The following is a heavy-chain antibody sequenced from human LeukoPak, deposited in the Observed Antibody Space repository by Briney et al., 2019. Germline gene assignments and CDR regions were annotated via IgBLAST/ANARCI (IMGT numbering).Heavy chain of an antibody. D-gene: IGHD2/OR15-2a*01. V-gene: IGHV3-74*01. CDR2: INSDGSST. J-gene: IGHJ4*02. CDR3: AKGPLLWN. CDR1: GFTFNSYW. Sequence: GGSLRLSCAASGFTFNSYWMHWVRQAPGKGLVWVSRINSDGSSTRYADSVKGRFTISRDNSRNTLYLQMNSLRAEDTAVYYCAKGPLLWNWGQGTLVTVSS.